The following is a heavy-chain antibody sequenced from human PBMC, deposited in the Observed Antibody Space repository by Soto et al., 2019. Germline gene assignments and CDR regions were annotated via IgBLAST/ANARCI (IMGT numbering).Heavy chain of an antibody. Sequence: SVKVSCKASGCPFSSYAISCVRQDPGQGLEWMGGIIPIFGTASYAQKFPGRVTITAGETTSTAYMELSXLRSEDTAVYYCARGTNYDFSSGFLGMDVGGQGTRVTASS. CDR3: ARGTNYDFSSGFLGMDV. V-gene: IGHV1-69*13. CDR1: GCPFSSYA. CDR2: IIPIFGTA. J-gene: IGHJ6*02. D-gene: IGHD3-3*01.